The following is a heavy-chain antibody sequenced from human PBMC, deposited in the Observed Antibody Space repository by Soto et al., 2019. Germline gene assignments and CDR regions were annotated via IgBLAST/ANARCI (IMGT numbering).Heavy chain of an antibody. V-gene: IGHV4-30-4*01. CDR1: GGSISSGDYY. CDR2: ISYSGST. D-gene: IGHD5-12*01. Sequence: QVQLQESGPGLVKPSQTLSLTCTVSGGSISSGDYYWSWIRQPPGKGLEWIGYISYSGSTYYNPYLKMRVTISVDTSKNQFSLKLSSVTAADTAVYYCARWLGYGPHFDYWGQGTLVTVSS. J-gene: IGHJ4*02. CDR3: ARWLGYGPHFDY.